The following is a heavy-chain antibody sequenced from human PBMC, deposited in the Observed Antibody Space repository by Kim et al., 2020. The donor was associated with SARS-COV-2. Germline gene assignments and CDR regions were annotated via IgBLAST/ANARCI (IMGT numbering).Heavy chain of an antibody. V-gene: IGHV4-34*01. CDR3: ARRDLYSGYDSGDYGGNSSHP. D-gene: IGHD5-12*01. J-gene: IGHJ5*02. Sequence: SETLSLTCAVYGGSFSGYYWSWIRQPPGKGLEWIGEINHSGSTNYNPSLKSRVTISVDTSKNQFSLKLSSVTAADTAVYYCARRDLYSGYDSGDYGGNSSHPWGQGTLVTVSS. CDR2: INHSGST. CDR1: GGSFSGYY.